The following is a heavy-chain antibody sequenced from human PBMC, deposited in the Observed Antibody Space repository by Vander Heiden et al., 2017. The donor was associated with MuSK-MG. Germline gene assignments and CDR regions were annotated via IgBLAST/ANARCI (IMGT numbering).Heavy chain of an antibody. V-gene: IGHV3-20*04. CDR3: AREGYYDFWSGFLSDAFDI. Sequence: EVQLVESGGGVVRPGGSLRLSCAASGFTFDDYGMSWVRQAPGKGLEWVSGINWNGGSTGYADSVKGRFTISRDNAKNSLYLQMNSLRAEDTALYYCAREGYYDFWSGFLSDAFDIWGQGTMVTVSS. CDR1: GFTFDDYG. J-gene: IGHJ3*02. D-gene: IGHD3-3*01. CDR2: INWNGGST.